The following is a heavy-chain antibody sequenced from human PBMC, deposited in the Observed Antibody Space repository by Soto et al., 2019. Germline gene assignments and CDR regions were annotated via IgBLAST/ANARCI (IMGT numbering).Heavy chain of an antibody. J-gene: IGHJ4*02. Sequence: PGGSLRLSCAVPGGIFHGYGMHWVRQAPGKGLEWVAIIRFDGSNEEYADSVKGRFTISRDNSKNTLYLQMNTLGAEDTAVYYCARDGIGGTVFRGYLDYWGRGAVVTVYS. D-gene: IGHD1-7*01. V-gene: IGHV3-33*01. CDR1: GGIFHGYG. CDR3: ARDGIGGTVFRGYLDY. CDR2: IRFDGSNE.